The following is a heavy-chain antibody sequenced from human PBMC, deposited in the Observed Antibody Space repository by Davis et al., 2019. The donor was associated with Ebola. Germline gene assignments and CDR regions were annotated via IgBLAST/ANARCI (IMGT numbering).Heavy chain of an antibody. CDR2: IRSKANSYAT. CDR1: GFTFSRYW. V-gene: IGHV3-73*01. J-gene: IGHJ4*02. D-gene: IGHD6-13*01. Sequence: GGSLRLSCAASGFTFSRYWMSWVRQASGKGLEWVGRIRSKANSYATAYAASVKGRFTISRDDSKNTAYLQMNSLKTEDTAVYYCSIAAAGTNDYWGQGTLVTVSS. CDR3: SIAAAGTNDY.